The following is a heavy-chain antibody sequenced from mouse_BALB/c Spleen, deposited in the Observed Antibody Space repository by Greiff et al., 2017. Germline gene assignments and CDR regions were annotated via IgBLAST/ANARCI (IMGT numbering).Heavy chain of an antibody. D-gene: IGHD2-1*01. Sequence: VQLQQPGAELVMPGASVKMSCKASGYTFTDYWMHWVKQRPGQGLEWIGAIDTSDSYTSYNQKFKGKATLTVDESSSTAYMQLSSLTSEDSAVYYWARGNGAMDYWGQGTSVTVSS. V-gene: IGHV1-69*01. CDR1: GYTFTDYW. CDR3: ARGNGAMDY. J-gene: IGHJ4*01. CDR2: IDTSDSYT.